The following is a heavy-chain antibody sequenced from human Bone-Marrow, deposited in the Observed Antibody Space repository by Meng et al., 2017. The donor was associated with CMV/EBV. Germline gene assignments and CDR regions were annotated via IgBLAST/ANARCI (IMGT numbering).Heavy chain of an antibody. CDR2: IYHSGST. D-gene: IGHD1/OR15-1a*01. J-gene: IGHJ3*02. V-gene: IGHV4-4*02. CDR1: GGSISSSNW. CDR3: ARDILEHNAFDM. Sequence: GSLRLSCAVSGGSISSSNWWSWVRQPPGKGLEWIGEIYHSGSTNYNPSLKSRITISVDKSKNQFSLKLSPVTAADTAVYYCARDILEHNAFDMWGQGTMVTVSS.